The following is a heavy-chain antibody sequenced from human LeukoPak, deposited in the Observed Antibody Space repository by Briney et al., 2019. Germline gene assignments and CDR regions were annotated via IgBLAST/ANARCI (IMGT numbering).Heavy chain of an antibody. CDR1: GFTFYSYT. V-gene: IGHV3-23*01. CDR2: ISNSGGTT. CDR3: ASLGGVTMIVVVEVY. J-gene: IGHJ4*02. D-gene: IGHD3-22*01. Sequence: PGGSLRLSCAASGFTFYSYTMTWVRQAPGKGLEWVSGISNSGGTTYYADSVKGRFTVSRDNSKSTLSLRMSSLRAEDTAIYYCASLGGVTMIVVVEVYWGQGTLVTVSS.